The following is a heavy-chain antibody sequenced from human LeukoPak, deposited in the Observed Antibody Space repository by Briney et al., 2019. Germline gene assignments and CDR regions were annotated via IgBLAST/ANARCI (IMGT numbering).Heavy chain of an antibody. D-gene: IGHD5-18*01. CDR1: GGSISSGDYY. V-gene: IGHV4-30-4*08. J-gene: IGHJ4*02. CDR2: IYYSGST. CDR3: ARHSFGYGLVFGY. Sequence: TSETLSLTCTVSGGSISSGDYYWSWIRQPPGKGLEWIGYIYYSGSTYYNPSLKSRVTLSVDTSKNQFSLKLSSVTAADTAVYYCARHSFGYGLVFGYWGQGTLVTVSS.